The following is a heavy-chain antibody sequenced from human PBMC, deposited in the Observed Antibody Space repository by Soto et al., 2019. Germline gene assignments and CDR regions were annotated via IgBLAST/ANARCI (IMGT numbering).Heavy chain of an antibody. Sequence: QVQLQESGPGLVKPSETLSLTCTVSGGSVSSGSYYWSWIRQPPGKGLEWIGYIYYSGSTNYNPSLKSRVPISVDTSKNQFSLKLSSVTAADTAVYYCAREDLDWLSRNTYGMDVWGQGTTVTVSS. CDR3: AREDLDWLSRNTYGMDV. V-gene: IGHV4-61*01. CDR2: IYYSGST. CDR1: GGSVSSGSYY. D-gene: IGHD3-9*01. J-gene: IGHJ6*02.